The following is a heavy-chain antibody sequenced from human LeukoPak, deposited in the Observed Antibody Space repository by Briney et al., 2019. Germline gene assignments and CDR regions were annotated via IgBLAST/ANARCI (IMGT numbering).Heavy chain of an antibody. J-gene: IGHJ4*02. Sequence: ASVTVSCKASGYTFTSYGISWVRQAPGQGLEWMGWISAYNGNTNYAQKLQGRVTMTTDTSTSTAYMELRSLRSDDTAVYYCARAVYYYDSSGYRLPEDYWGQGTLVTVSS. CDR3: ARAVYYYDSSGYRLPEDY. CDR2: ISAYNGNT. D-gene: IGHD3-22*01. CDR1: GYTFTSYG. V-gene: IGHV1-18*01.